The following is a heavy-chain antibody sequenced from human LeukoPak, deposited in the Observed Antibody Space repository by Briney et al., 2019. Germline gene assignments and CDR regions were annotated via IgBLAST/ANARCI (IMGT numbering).Heavy chain of an antibody. CDR3: ARANYGGNPRYFQH. V-gene: IGHV3-11*01. J-gene: IGHJ1*01. Sequence: GGSLRLSCAASGFTFSDYYMSWVRQAPGKGLEWISYISSSSRIIYYADSVKGRFTISRDNAQSSMYLQMNSLRAEDTAVYYCARANYGGNPRYFQHWGQGTLVTVSS. CDR1: GFTFSDYY. D-gene: IGHD4-23*01. CDR2: ISSSSRII.